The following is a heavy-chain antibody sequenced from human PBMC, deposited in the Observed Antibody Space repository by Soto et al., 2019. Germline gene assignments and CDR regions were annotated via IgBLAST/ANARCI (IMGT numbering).Heavy chain of an antibody. Sequence: QVQLVQSGAEVKKPGASVKVSCKASGYTFTSYDINWVRQATGQGLEWMGWMNPNSGNTGYAQKFQGRVTMTRNTSISTAYMELSSLRSEDTAAYYCARGAHYYDSSGYQKGYYYGMDVWGQGTTVTVSS. J-gene: IGHJ6*02. CDR3: ARGAHYYDSSGYQKGYYYGMDV. CDR2: MNPNSGNT. CDR1: GYTFTSYD. V-gene: IGHV1-8*01. D-gene: IGHD3-22*01.